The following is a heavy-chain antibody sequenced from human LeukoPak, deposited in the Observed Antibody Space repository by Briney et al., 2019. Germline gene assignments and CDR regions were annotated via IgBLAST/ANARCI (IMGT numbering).Heavy chain of an antibody. CDR3: ARAMTAAYFDY. J-gene: IGHJ4*02. Sequence: GGSLRLSCAASGFTFSDYYMSWIRQAPGKGLEWVSYISSSGSTIYYADSVKGRFTISRDNARNSLYLQMNSLRAEDTAVYYCARAMTAAYFDYWGQGTLVTVSS. CDR1: GFTFSDYY. CDR2: ISSSGSTI. V-gene: IGHV3-11*01. D-gene: IGHD3-22*01.